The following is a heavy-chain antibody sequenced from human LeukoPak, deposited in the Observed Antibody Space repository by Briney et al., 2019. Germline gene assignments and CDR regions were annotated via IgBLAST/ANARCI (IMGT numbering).Heavy chain of an antibody. D-gene: IGHD3-3*01. V-gene: IGHV3-20*04. Sequence: GGSLRLSCAASGFTFDDYGMSWVRQAPGKRLEWVSGINWNGGSTGYADSVKGRFTISRDNAKNSLYLQMNSLRAEDTALYYCARARGYDTKAYFDYWGQGTLVTVSS. J-gene: IGHJ4*02. CDR3: ARARGYDTKAYFDY. CDR1: GFTFDDYG. CDR2: INWNGGST.